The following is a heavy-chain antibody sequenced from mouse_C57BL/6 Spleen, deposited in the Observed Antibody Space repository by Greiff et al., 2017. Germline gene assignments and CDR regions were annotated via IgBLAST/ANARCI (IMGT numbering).Heavy chain of an antibody. Sequence: VQLQQPGAELVKPGASVKLSCKASGYTFTSYWMHWVKQRPGQGLEWIGMIHPNSGSTNYNEKFKSKATLTVDKSSSTAYMQLSSLTSEDSAVYYCARAMDDYDAMDYWGQGTSVTVSS. V-gene: IGHV1-64*01. J-gene: IGHJ4*01. CDR1: GYTFTSYW. CDR3: ARAMDDYDAMDY. D-gene: IGHD1-1*02. CDR2: IHPNSGST.